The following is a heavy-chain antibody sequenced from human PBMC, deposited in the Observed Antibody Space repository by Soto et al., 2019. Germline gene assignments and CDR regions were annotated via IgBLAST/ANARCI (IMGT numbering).Heavy chain of an antibody. D-gene: IGHD3-9*01. J-gene: IGHJ4*02. CDR1: GGSISSSSYY. CDR2: IYYSGST. Sequence: PSETLSLTCTVSGGSISSSSYYWGWIRQPPGKGLEWIGYIYYSGSTNYNPSLKSRVTISVDTSKNQFSLKLSSVTAADTAVYYCARGNPRRDILTGYYLNWGQGTLVTVSS. CDR3: ARGNPRRDILTGYYLN. V-gene: IGHV4-61*05.